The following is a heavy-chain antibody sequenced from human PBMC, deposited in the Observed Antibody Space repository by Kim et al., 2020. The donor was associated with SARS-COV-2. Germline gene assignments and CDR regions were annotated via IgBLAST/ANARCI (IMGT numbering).Heavy chain of an antibody. CDR1: GFAFSDYS. D-gene: IGHD1-1*01. Sequence: GGSLRLSCVASGFAFSDYSMNWVRQAPGKGLEWISYINSSSSVIYYADSVTGRFTISRDNAKNSLYLQMNNLRDEDTAVYFCTRDRWSDSLGQGTLVTVS. V-gene: IGHV3-48*02. J-gene: IGHJ5*01. CDR2: INSSSSVI. CDR3: TRDRWSDS.